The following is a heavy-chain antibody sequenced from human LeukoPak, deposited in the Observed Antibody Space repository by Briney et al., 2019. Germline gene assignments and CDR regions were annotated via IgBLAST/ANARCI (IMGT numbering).Heavy chain of an antibody. CDR1: GGSISPYY. V-gene: IGHV4-59*08. D-gene: IGHD2-8*01. CDR2: IYYSGTT. CDR3: ARSVTASNNWFDP. J-gene: IGHJ5*02. Sequence: SETLSLTCSVSGGSISPYYWTWIRQPPGKRPEWIGCIYYSGTTNFNPSLRSRVTFSVDTSKNQFSLRLRSVTAADTAVYYCARSVTASNNWFDPWGRGTLVSVS.